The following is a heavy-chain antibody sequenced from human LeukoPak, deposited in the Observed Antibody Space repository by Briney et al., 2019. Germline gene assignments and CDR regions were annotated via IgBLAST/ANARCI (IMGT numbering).Heavy chain of an antibody. V-gene: IGHV3-48*01. CDR1: GFTFSSYS. CDR3: ARDLGIAAAGPGY. J-gene: IGHJ4*02. D-gene: IGHD6-13*01. CDR2: ISSSSSTI. Sequence: GGSLRLSCAASGFTFSSYSMNWVRQAPGKGLEWVSYISSSSSTIYYADSVKGRFTISRDNAKNSLYLQMNSLRAEDTAVYYCARDLGIAAAGPGYWGQGTLVTVSS.